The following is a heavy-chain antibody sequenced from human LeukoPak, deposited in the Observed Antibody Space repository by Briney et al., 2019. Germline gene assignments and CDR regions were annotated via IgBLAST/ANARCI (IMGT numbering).Heavy chain of an antibody. Sequence: SETLSLTCAVYGGSFSGYYWSWIRQPPGKGLEWIGEINHSGSTNYNPSLKSRVTISVDTSKKQFSLKLSSVTAADTAVYYCARVRLDYYYGMDVWGQGTTVTVSS. J-gene: IGHJ6*02. D-gene: IGHD5-12*01. CDR2: INHSGST. V-gene: IGHV4-34*01. CDR3: ARVRLDYYYGMDV. CDR1: GGSFSGYY.